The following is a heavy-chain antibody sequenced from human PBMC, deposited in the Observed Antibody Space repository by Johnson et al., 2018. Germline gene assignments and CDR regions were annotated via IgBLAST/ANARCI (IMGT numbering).Heavy chain of an antibody. V-gene: IGHV3-66*03. CDR3: ARGVWFSTLPRQADLLDV. CDR2: VYSDGST. CDR1: GFTVSSNY. Sequence: VRLVESGGGLIQPGGSLRLSCAASGFTVSSNYMRWVRKAPGKGLEWVSIVYSDGSTYYADSVKGRFTISRDNSKNTLYLQRNSLRAEDTAMYYCARGVWFSTLPRQADLLDVWGKGTTVTVSS. J-gene: IGHJ6*04. D-gene: IGHD2-2*01.